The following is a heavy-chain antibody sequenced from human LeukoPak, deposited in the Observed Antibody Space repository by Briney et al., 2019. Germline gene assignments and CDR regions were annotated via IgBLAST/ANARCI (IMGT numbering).Heavy chain of an antibody. CDR2: INHSGST. Sequence: SETLSLTCAVYGGSFSGYYWSWIRQPPGKGLEWIGEINHSGSTNYNPSLKSRVTISVDTSKNQFSLKLSSVTAADTAVYYCARGRVIAAADYWGQGTLVTVSS. D-gene: IGHD6-13*01. J-gene: IGHJ4*02. CDR3: ARGRVIAAADY. CDR1: GGSFSGYY. V-gene: IGHV4-34*01.